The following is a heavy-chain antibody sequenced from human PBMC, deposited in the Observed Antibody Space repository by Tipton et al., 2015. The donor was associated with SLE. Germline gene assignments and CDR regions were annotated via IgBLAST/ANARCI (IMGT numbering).Heavy chain of an antibody. J-gene: IGHJ3*02. V-gene: IGHV4-59*01. D-gene: IGHD1-1*01. CDR2: IYYSGST. CDR3: ARESGTGSFDI. Sequence: TLSLTCAVYGGSFSGYYWSWIRQPPGKGLEWIGYIYYSGSTNYNPSLKSRVTISVDTSKNQFSLKLSSVTAADTAVYYCARESGTGSFDIWGQGTMVTVSS. CDR1: GGSFSGYY.